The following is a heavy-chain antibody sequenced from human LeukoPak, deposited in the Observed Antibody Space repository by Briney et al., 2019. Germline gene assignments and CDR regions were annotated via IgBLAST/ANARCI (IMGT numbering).Heavy chain of an antibody. CDR3: ARGREYYYGSGIDY. Sequence: SEPVSLLCTDSGGSISRCNWSWIRQSPGKGMEGIGYIYYSGSTKYSRSLKSRVTISVDTSKNQFSLKLSSVTAADTAVYYFARGREYYYGSGIDYWGQGTLVTVSS. CDR2: IYYSGST. V-gene: IGHV4-59*01. J-gene: IGHJ4*02. D-gene: IGHD3-10*01. CDR1: GGSISRCN.